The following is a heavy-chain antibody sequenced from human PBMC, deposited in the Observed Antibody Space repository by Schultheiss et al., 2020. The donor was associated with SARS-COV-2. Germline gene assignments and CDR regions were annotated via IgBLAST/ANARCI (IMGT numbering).Heavy chain of an antibody. Sequence: GGSLRLSCAASGFTFSSYAMSWVRQAPGKGLEWVANIKQDGSEKYYVDSVKGRFTISRDNAKNSLYLQMNSLRAEDTAVYYCAKGSAVTTLYYYYGMDVWGKGTTVTVSS. CDR2: IKQDGSEK. D-gene: IGHD4-17*01. J-gene: IGHJ6*04. CDR1: GFTFSSYA. CDR3: AKGSAVTTLYYYYGMDV. V-gene: IGHV3-7*03.